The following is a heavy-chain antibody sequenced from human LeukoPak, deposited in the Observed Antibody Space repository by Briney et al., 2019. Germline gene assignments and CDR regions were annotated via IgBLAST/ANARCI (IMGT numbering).Heavy chain of an antibody. V-gene: IGHV4-59*01. CDR3: AREDFDAFDI. CDR1: GGPISSYY. D-gene: IGHD3-3*01. Sequence: SETLSLTCTVSGGPISSYYWSWIRQPPGKGLEWIGYIYYSGSTNYNPSLKSRVTISVDTSKNQFSLKLSSVTAADTAVYYCAREDFDAFDIWGQGTMVTVSS. CDR2: IYYSGST. J-gene: IGHJ3*02.